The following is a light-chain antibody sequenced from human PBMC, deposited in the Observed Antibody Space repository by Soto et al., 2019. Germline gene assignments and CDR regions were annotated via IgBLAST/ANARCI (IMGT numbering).Light chain of an antibody. CDR1: QSISSN. CDR3: QQRSNWPPEIT. V-gene: IGKV3-11*01. CDR2: DAS. J-gene: IGKJ5*01. Sequence: EIVMTQSPDILSVSPGEIATLFFSANQSISSNLAWYQQKPGQAPRLLIYDASNRATGIPARFSGSGSGTDFTLTISSLEPEDFAVYYCQQRSNWPPEITFGQGTRLEIK.